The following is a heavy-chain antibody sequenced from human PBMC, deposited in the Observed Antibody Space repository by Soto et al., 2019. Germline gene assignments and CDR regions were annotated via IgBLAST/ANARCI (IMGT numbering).Heavy chain of an antibody. D-gene: IGHD6-6*01. CDR1: GFTFSDYY. CDR3: ASQITAIAARSHYFDY. J-gene: IGHJ4*02. Sequence: GGSLRLSCAASGFTFSDYYMSWIRQAPGKGLEWVSYISSSSYTNYADYVKGRFTSSRDNTKNSLYLQMNSLRAEDTAVYYCASQITAIAARSHYFDYWGQGTLVTVSS. V-gene: IGHV3-11*06. CDR2: ISSSSYT.